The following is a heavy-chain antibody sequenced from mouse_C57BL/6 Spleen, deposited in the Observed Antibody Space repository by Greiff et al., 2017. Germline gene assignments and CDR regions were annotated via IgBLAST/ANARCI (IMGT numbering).Heavy chain of an antibody. CDR2: IYPGSGST. J-gene: IGHJ1*03. CDR3: ARSTYYDYDGYWYFDV. V-gene: IGHV1-55*01. CDR1: GYTFTSYW. D-gene: IGHD2-4*01. Sequence: QVQLQQPGAELVKPGASVKMSCKASGYTFTSYWITWVKQRPGQGLEWIGDIYPGSGSTNYNEKFKSKATLTVDTSSSTAYMQLSSLTSEDSAVYYCARSTYYDYDGYWYFDVWGTGTTVTVSS.